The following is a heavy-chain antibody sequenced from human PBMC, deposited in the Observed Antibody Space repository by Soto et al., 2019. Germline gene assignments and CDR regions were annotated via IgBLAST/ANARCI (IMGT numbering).Heavy chain of an antibody. CDR1: GFTFSSYA. D-gene: IGHD2-15*01. V-gene: IGHV3-23*01. J-gene: IGHJ4*02. Sequence: GGSLRLSCAASGFTFSSYAMSWVRQAPGKGLEWVSAISGSGCSTYYADSVKGRFTISRDNSKNTLYLQMNSLRAEDTAVYYCAKFSDRSGGSGSYFDYWGQGTLVTVSS. CDR3: AKFSDRSGGSGSYFDY. CDR2: ISGSGCST.